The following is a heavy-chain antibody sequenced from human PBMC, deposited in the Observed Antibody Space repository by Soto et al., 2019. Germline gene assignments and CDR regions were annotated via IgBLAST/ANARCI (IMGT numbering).Heavy chain of an antibody. CDR2: IYSGGST. CDR1: GFTVSSNY. V-gene: IGHV3-53*01. CDR3: ARGQQLVPHYYYGMDV. Sequence: EVQLVESGGGLIQPGGSLRLSCAASGFTVSSNYMSWVRQAPGKGLEWVSVIYSGGSTYYADSVKGRFTISRDNSKNTMYLQMNSLRAEDTSVYYCARGQQLVPHYYYGMDVWGQGTTVTVSS. J-gene: IGHJ6*02. D-gene: IGHD6-13*01.